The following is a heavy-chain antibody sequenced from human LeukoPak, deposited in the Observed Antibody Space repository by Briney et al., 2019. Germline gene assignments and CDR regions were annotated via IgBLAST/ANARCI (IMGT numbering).Heavy chain of an antibody. D-gene: IGHD3-22*01. V-gene: IGHV3-7*01. Sequence: GGSLRLSCAASGFTFSSYWMSWVRQAPGKGLEWVTNIKQDGSEKYYVDSVKGRFTISRDNAKNSLYLQMNSLRAEDTAVYYCAREGSLGYYDSSGYYDYWGQGTLVTVPS. CDR2: IKQDGSEK. CDR1: GFTFSSYW. CDR3: AREGSLGYYDSSGYYDY. J-gene: IGHJ4*02.